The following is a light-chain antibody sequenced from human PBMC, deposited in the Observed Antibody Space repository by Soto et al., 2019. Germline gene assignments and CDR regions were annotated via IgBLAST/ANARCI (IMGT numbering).Light chain of an antibody. CDR2: EVH. Sequence: QSVLTQPPSASGSLGQSVTFSCTGTSSDVGGYNYVSWYQQHPGKAPKLIVYEVHKRPSGVPDRFSGSKSGHTASLTVSGLQAEDEADYHCSSYGGNDWVFGGGTQLTVL. V-gene: IGLV2-8*01. CDR3: SSYGGNDWV. CDR1: SSDVGGYNY. J-gene: IGLJ3*02.